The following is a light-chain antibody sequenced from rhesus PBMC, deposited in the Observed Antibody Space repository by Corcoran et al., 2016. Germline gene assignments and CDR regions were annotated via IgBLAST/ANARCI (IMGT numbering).Light chain of an antibody. J-gene: IGKJ3*01. CDR2: AAS. CDR3: LHGCTTPFT. Sequence: DIQMTQSPSSLSASVGDRVTITCWASQGISDYSSWYQQKPEKAPKRLLYAASILECGVPSRFSGRGSGTEFTLTLSSLQAGDFAAYYCLHGCTTPFTFGPGTKLDIE. CDR1: QGISDY. V-gene: IGKV1-36*02.